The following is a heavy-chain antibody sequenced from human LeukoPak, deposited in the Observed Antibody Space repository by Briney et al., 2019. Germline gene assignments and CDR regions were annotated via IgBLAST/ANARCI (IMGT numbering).Heavy chain of an antibody. D-gene: IGHD5-12*01. CDR1: GFTFSSRW. Sequence: GGSLRLSCAASGFTFSSRWMHWVRQAPGKGLVWVSRINSDVSSAGYADSVKGRFAISRDDAKNALYLQMNSLRAEDTAVYYCARGWLRSDYCFDSWGQGTLVTVSS. V-gene: IGHV3-74*01. J-gene: IGHJ4*02. CDR2: INSDVSSA. CDR3: ARGWLRSDYCFDS.